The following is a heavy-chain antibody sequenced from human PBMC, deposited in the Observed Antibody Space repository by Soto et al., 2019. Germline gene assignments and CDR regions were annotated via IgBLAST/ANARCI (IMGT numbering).Heavy chain of an antibody. Sequence: QVQLQESGPGLVKPSQTLSLTCTVSGGSISSGGYYWSWIRQHPGKGLEWIGYIYYSGSTYYNPSPKSRVPISVDTSKNQLSLKLSSVTAADTAVYYCASAPSLAARRGDAFDIWGQGTMVPVSS. CDR3: ASAPSLAARRGDAFDI. D-gene: IGHD6-6*01. J-gene: IGHJ3*02. V-gene: IGHV4-31*03. CDR2: IYYSGST. CDR1: GGSISSGGYY.